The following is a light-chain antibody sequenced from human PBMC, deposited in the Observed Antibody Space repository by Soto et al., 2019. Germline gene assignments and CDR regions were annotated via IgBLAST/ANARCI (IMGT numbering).Light chain of an antibody. Sequence: QTVVTQELSLTVSPGGTVTLTCGSSTGVVTSGHYPYWFQQKPGQAPRTLTYDTSNKHSWTPARFSGSLLGGKAALTLSGAQPEDEAEYYCLISYSGASVFGGGTKLTVL. CDR1: TGVVTSGHY. J-gene: IGLJ3*02. V-gene: IGLV7-46*01. CDR2: DTS. CDR3: LISYSGASV.